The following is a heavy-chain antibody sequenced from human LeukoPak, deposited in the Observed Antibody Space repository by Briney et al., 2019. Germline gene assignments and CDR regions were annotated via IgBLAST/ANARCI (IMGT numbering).Heavy chain of an antibody. D-gene: IGHD3-9*01. CDR1: GFTFSSYW. J-gene: IGHJ4*02. CDR2: IKKDGSEK. V-gene: IGHV3-7*01. CDR3: ARDLTGYYLYFDY. Sequence: GGSLRLSCVASGFTFSSYWMSWVRQAPGKGLEWVANIKKDGSEKYYVDSVKGRFTISRDNAKNSLYLQMNSLRAEDTAMYYCARDLTGYYLYFDYWGQGTLVTVSS.